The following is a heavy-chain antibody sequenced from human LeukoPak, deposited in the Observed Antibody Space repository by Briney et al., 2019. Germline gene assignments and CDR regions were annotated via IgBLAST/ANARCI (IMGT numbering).Heavy chain of an antibody. D-gene: IGHD4-17*01. CDR1: GFTFSNYW. Sequence: GGSLRLSCAASGFTFSNYWMTWVRQAPGKGLEWVADINQDGSEKYYVDSVKGPFTISRDNTKNSLYLQMNSLRAEDTAVYYCARGTTVTPHPIPFDYWGQGTLVTVSS. CDR3: ARGTTVTPHPIPFDY. J-gene: IGHJ4*02. CDR2: INQDGSEK. V-gene: IGHV3-7*04.